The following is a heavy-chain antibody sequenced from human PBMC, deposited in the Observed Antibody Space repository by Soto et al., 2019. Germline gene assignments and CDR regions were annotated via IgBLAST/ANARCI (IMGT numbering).Heavy chain of an antibody. CDR3: ANGYCSGRTCYKAFEY. CDR1: GFTFNSNA. D-gene: IGHD2-15*01. CDR2: ISYSGDT. J-gene: IGHJ4*02. V-gene: IGHV3-23*01. Sequence: GGSLRLSCAASGFTFNSNAMSWVRQAPGKGLEWVSTISYSGDTYYADSVKGRFTISRDNSKNTLYLQMSSLRAEDTATYYCANGYCSGRTCYKAFEYWGQGTLVTVSS.